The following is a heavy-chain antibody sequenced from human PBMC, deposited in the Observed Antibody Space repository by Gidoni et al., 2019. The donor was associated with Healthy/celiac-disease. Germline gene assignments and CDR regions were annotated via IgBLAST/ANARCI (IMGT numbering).Heavy chain of an antibody. CDR1: GFTFSSYG. J-gene: IGHJ4*02. CDR2: IWYDGSNK. D-gene: IGHD2-2*01. CDR3: ARESCSSTSCHFDY. V-gene: IGHV3-33*01. Sequence: QVQLVESGGGVVQPGRSLRLSCAAAGFTFSSYGMHWVRQAPGKGLEWVAVIWYDGSNKYYADSVKGRFTISRDNSKNTLYLQMNSLRAEDTAVYYCARESCSSTSCHFDYWGQGTLVTVSS.